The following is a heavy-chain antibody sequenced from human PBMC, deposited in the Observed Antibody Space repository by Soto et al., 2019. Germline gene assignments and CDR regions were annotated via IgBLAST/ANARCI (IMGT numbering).Heavy chain of an antibody. J-gene: IGHJ4*02. CDR1: GFTFSNAW. CDR2: IKSKTDGGTT. CDR3: TTLYCSGGSCYEIDY. Sequence: EVQLVESGGGLVKPGGSLRLSCAASGFTFSNAWMSWVRQAPGKGLEWVGRIKSKTDGGTTDYAAPVKGRFTISRDDSKNTLYLQMNSLKTEDTAVYYCTTLYCSGGSCYEIDYWGQGTLVTVSS. D-gene: IGHD2-15*01. V-gene: IGHV3-15*01.